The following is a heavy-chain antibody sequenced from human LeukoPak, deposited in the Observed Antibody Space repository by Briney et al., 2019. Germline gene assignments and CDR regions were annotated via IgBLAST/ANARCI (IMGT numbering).Heavy chain of an antibody. CDR3: AREGGSNTLRFDY. J-gene: IGHJ4*02. CDR2: VNHGGST. D-gene: IGHD1-26*01. CDR1: GDSFIAYY. V-gene: IGHV4-34*01. Sequence: SQTLSLTCAVYGDSFIAYYCSWLRQSPGKWLEWIGEVNHGGSTNYNPSLKSRVTISVDTSKNQFSLKLASVTAADSGVYYCAREGGSNTLRFDYWGQGTLISVSS.